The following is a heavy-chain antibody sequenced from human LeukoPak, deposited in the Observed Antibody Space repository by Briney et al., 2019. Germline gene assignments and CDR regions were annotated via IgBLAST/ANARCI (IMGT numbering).Heavy chain of an antibody. D-gene: IGHD5-12*01. V-gene: IGHV4-39*07. Sequence: SETLSLTCTVSAGSISSSNYYWGWIRQPPGKGLEWIGSIYYSGITYYNPSLKSRVTISVDTSKNQFSLKLSSVTAADTAVYYCARDPKTSSGYDYLYFDYWGQGTLVTVSS. J-gene: IGHJ4*02. CDR3: ARDPKTSSGYDYLYFDY. CDR2: IYYSGIT. CDR1: AGSISSSNYY.